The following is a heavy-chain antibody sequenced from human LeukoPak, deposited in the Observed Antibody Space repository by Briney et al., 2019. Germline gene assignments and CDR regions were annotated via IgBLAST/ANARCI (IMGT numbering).Heavy chain of an antibody. V-gene: IGHV3-20*04. CDR3: ARMYYYDSSGYYSPFDY. CDR1: GFTFDDYG. Sequence: GGSLRLSCAASGFTFDDYGMSWVRQVPGKGLEWVSGINWNGGSTGNADSVKGRFTISRDNAKNSLYLQMNSLRAEDTAVYYCARMYYYDSSGYYSPFDYWGQGALVTVSS. D-gene: IGHD3-22*01. CDR2: INWNGGST. J-gene: IGHJ4*02.